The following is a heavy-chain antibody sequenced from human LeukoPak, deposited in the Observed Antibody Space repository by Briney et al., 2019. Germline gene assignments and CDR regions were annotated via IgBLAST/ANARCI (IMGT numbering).Heavy chain of an antibody. CDR3: ARHHRVGASY. J-gene: IGHJ4*02. D-gene: IGHD1-26*01. CDR2: IYYSGGT. Sequence: WVRQAPGKGLEWVGSIYYSGGTYYNPSLKSRVTISVDTSKNQFSLKLSSVTAADTAVYYCARHHRVGASYWGQGTLVTVSS. V-gene: IGHV4-39*01.